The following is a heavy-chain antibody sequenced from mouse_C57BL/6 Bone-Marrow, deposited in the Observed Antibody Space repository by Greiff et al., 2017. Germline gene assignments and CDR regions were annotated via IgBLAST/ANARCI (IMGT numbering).Heavy chain of an antibody. CDR1: GFNIKDDY. Sequence: VQLQQSGAELVRPGASVKLSCTASGFNIKDDYMPWVKQRPEQGLEWIGWIDPENGDTEYASKFQGKATITADTSSNTAYLQLSSLTSEDTAVYYCTVITTVVATDYAMDYWGQGTSVTVSS. V-gene: IGHV14-4*01. D-gene: IGHD1-1*01. J-gene: IGHJ4*01. CDR2: IDPENGDT. CDR3: TVITTVVATDYAMDY.